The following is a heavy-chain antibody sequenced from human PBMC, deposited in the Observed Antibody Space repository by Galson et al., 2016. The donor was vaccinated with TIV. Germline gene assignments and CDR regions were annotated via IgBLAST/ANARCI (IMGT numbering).Heavy chain of an antibody. CDR1: GYSFATYW. D-gene: IGHD4-17*01. CDR2: VYPDDYDT. J-gene: IGHJ4*02. CDR3: ARRGSRYGKFDY. Sequence: QSGAEVKKPGESLKISCEASGYSFATYWIAWVRNKPGKGLEWMGIVYPDDYDTTSNPSFQAQVTFSADKSINTAFLQWSSLEASDTAMYYFARRGSRYGKFDYWGQGTPVTVSS. V-gene: IGHV5-51*01.